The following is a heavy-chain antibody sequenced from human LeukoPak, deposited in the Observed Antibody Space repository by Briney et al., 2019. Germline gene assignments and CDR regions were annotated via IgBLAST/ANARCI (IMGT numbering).Heavy chain of an antibody. V-gene: IGHV3-30*01. Sequence: GGSLRLSCAASGFTFSSYAMHWVRQAPGKGLEWMAVISYDGSNKYYADSVKGRFTISRDNSKNTLYLQMNSLRAEDTAVYYCARDFSYFDYWGQGTLVTVSS. CDR2: ISYDGSNK. J-gene: IGHJ4*02. CDR1: GFTFSSYA. CDR3: ARDFSYFDY.